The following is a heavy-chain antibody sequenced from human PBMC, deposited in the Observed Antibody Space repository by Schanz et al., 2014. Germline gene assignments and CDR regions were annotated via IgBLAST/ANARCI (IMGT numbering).Heavy chain of an antibody. CDR1: GFTFSNFG. J-gene: IGHJ4*02. D-gene: IGHD2-15*01. Sequence: VQLVESGGGVVQPGRSLRLSCAASGFTFSNFGLHWVRQAPGKGLNWVANMNQDGSVKNYVDSVKGRFTISRDNAKNSLYLQMNSLRAEDTAVYYCARDKGGLIPFDYWGQGTLVAVSS. CDR2: MNQDGSVK. CDR3: ARDKGGLIPFDY. V-gene: IGHV3-7*01.